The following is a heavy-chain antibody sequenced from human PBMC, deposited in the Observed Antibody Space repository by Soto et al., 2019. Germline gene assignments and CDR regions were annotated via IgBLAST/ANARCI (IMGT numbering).Heavy chain of an antibody. Sequence: AASVKVSCKASGGTFSSYAISWLRQAPGQGLEWMGGIIPIFGTANYAQKFQGRVTITADESTSTAYMELSSLRSEDTAVYYCARSSGSPMAFDIWGQGTMVTVSS. CDR2: IIPIFGTA. D-gene: IGHD3-10*01. CDR1: GGTFSSYA. CDR3: ARSSGSPMAFDI. V-gene: IGHV1-69*13. J-gene: IGHJ3*02.